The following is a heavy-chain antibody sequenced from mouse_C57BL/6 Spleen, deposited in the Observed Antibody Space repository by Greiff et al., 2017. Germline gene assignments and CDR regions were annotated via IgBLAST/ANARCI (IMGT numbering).Heavy chain of an antibody. CDR1: GYTFTIYW. Sequence: QVQLKQSGAELAKPGASVKLSCKASGYTFTIYWMHWVKQRPGRGLEWIGYINPSSGYTKYNQKFKDKATLTADKSSSTAYMQLSSLTYEDSAVYYCANITTDWYFDVWGTGTTVTVSS. V-gene: IGHV1-7*01. D-gene: IGHD1-1*01. CDR2: INPSSGYT. CDR3: ANITTDWYFDV. J-gene: IGHJ1*03.